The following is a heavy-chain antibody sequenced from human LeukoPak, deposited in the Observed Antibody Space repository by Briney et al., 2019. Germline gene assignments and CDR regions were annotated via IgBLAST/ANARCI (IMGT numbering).Heavy chain of an antibody. CDR1: GFTFSSQS. V-gene: IGHV3-23*01. D-gene: IGHD3-16*02. CDR3: AKGHDYIWGSYRYTPVSLDY. J-gene: IGHJ4*02. Sequence: GGSLRLSCAASGFTFSSQSMTWVRQAPGKGLEWVSGISGSGDITYYADSVKGRFTISRDNSKNTLYLQMNSLRAEDTAVYYCAKGHDYIWGSYRYTPVSLDYWGQGTLVTVSS. CDR2: ISGSGDIT.